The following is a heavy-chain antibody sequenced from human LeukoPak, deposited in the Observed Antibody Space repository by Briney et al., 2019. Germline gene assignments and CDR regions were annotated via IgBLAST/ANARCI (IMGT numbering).Heavy chain of an antibody. CDR3: ARGLLGATSSTRFDP. D-gene: IGHD1-26*01. V-gene: IGHV4-59*01. CDR2: IYYTGST. J-gene: IGHJ5*02. Sequence: PSETLSLTCTVSGASIRSYYWSWIRQPPGKGLECIGYIYYTGSTNYNPSLKSRVTISVDTSKNQVSLKLSSVTAADTAVYYCARGLLGATSSTRFDPWGQGTLVTVSS. CDR1: GASIRSYY.